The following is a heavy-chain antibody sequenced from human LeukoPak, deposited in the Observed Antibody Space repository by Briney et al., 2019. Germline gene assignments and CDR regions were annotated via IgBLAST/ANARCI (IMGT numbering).Heavy chain of an antibody. J-gene: IGHJ4*02. CDR3: AKDRYGGNSVCGDY. D-gene: IGHD4-23*01. CDR2: ISYDGSNK. V-gene: IGHV3-30*18. CDR1: GFTFSSYG. Sequence: AGGSLRLSCAASGFTFSSYGMHWVRQAPGKGLEWVAVISYDGSNKYYADSVKGRFTISRDNSKNTLYLQMNSLRAEDTAVYYCAKDRYGGNSVCGDYWGQGTLVTVSS.